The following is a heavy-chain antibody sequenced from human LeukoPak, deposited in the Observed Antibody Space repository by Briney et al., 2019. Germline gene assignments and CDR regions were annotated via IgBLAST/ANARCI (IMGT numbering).Heavy chain of an antibody. CDR2: IWYDGSNK. CDR1: GFTFSSYG. D-gene: IGHD3-10*01. Sequence: GGSLRLSCAASGFTFSSYGMHWVRQAPGKGPEWVAVIWYDGSNKYYADSVKGRFTISRDNSKNTLYLQMNSLRAEDTAVYYCARVPGFNYYYYYGMDVWGQGTTVTVSS. V-gene: IGHV3-33*01. J-gene: IGHJ6*02. CDR3: ARVPGFNYYYYYGMDV.